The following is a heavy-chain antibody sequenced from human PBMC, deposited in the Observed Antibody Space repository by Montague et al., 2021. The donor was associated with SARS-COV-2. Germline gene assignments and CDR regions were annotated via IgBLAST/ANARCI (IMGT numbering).Heavy chain of an antibody. CDR2: IYYSGST. CDR1: GSSISSSSYY. D-gene: IGHD3-3*01. J-gene: IGHJ4*02. Sequence: SETLSLTCTVSGSSISSSSYYWGWIRQPPGKGLEWIGSIYYSGSTYYNPSLKSRVTISVDTSKNQFSLKLCSVTAADTAVYYCARLNFHITIFGVVSSRVFDYWGQGTLVTVSS. V-gene: IGHV4-39*01. CDR3: ARLNFHITIFGVVSSRVFDY.